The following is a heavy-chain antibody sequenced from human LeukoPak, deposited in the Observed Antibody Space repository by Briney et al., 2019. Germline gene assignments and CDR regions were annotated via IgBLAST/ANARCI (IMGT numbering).Heavy chain of an antibody. CDR1: GASISSYY. CDR2: IYYSGST. CDR3: ARLGRLRSIGANNYYHGMDV. Sequence: SETLSLTCTVSGASISSYYWSWIRQPPGKGLEWIGYIYYSGSTNYNPSLKSRGTISVDTSKNQFSLKLTSVTAADTAVYYCARLGRLRSIGANNYYHGMDVWGQGTTVTVSS. D-gene: IGHD1-26*01. J-gene: IGHJ6*02. V-gene: IGHV4-59*08.